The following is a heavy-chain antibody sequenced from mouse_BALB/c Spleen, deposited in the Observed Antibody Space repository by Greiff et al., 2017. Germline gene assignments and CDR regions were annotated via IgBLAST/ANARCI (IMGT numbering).Heavy chain of an antibody. V-gene: IGHV1S81*02. D-gene: IGHD2-10*02. CDR2: INPSNGGT. CDR1: GYTFTSYY. CDR3: TRDGYGNDFDY. Sequence: QVQLQQPGAELVKPGASVKLSCKASGYTFTSYYMYWVKQRPGQGLEWIGGINPSNGGTNFNEKFKSKATLTVDKSSSTAYMQLSSLTSEDSAVCYCTRDGYGNDFDYWGQGTTLTVSS. J-gene: IGHJ2*01.